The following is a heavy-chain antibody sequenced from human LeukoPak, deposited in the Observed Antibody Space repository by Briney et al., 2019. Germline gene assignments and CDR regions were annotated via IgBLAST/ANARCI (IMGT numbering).Heavy chain of an antibody. CDR2: FDPENGET. Sequence: GASVKVSCKVSGDTLTELSMHWVRQAPGKGLEWMGNFDPENGETIYAKKFQGRVTMTEDTSIDTAYMELSSLRSDDTAVYYCATPPQEGPGFYYYGMDVWGQGTSVTVSS. V-gene: IGHV1-24*01. CDR1: GDTLTELS. CDR3: ATPPQEGPGFYYYGMDV. D-gene: IGHD1-14*01. J-gene: IGHJ6*02.